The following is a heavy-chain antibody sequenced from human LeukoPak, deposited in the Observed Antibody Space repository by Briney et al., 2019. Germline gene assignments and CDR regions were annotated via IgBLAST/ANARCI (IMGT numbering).Heavy chain of an antibody. J-gene: IGHJ4*02. D-gene: IGHD1-26*01. V-gene: IGHV4-34*01. CDR3: AGEFGGASDFDD. CDR2: NNASGRN. Sequence: SETLSLTCAVYGGSFRGFYWSGMPQPKGMGGEWIGKNNASGRNNYTPTLKSRVTISVYASKSQLSLKLSSVSASDTAVYYCAGEFGGASDFDDWGQGTLVTVSS. CDR1: GGSFRGFY.